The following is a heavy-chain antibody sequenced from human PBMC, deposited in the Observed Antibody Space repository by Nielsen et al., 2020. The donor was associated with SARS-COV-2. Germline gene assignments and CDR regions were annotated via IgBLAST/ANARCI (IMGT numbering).Heavy chain of an antibody. D-gene: IGHD3-22*01. CDR1: GGTFSSYA. J-gene: IGHJ6*02. CDR2: IIPIFGTA. Sequence: SVKVSCKASGGTFSSYAISWVRQAPGQGLEWMGGIIPIFGTANYAQKFQGRVTMTRDTSTSTVYMELSSLRSEDTAVYYCARDSSSGYYYPYYYGMDVWGQGTTVTVSS. CDR3: ARDSSSGYYYPYYYGMDV. V-gene: IGHV1-69*05.